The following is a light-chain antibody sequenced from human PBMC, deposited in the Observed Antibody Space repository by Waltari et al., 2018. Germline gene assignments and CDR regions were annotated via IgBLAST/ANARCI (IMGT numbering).Light chain of an antibody. Sequence: EIVLTQSPGTLSLSPGERATLSCRASQSVRGSLAWYQQKAGQAPRLLIYGASSRATGIPDRFSGGGSGTDFSLTISRLEPEDFAVYYCQHYVRLPATFGQGTKVEI. J-gene: IGKJ1*01. CDR2: GAS. CDR3: QHYVRLPAT. CDR1: QSVRGS. V-gene: IGKV3-20*01.